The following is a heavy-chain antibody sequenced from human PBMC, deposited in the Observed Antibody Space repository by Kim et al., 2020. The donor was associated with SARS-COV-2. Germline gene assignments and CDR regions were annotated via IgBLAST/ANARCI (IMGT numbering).Heavy chain of an antibody. Sequence: SQKFQGRVTITRDTSASTAYMEMSSLGSEDTAVYYCASDYATAGTNVFDYWGQGTLVTVSS. V-gene: IGHV1-3*01. CDR3: ASDYATAGTNVFDY. J-gene: IGHJ4*02. D-gene: IGHD6-13*01.